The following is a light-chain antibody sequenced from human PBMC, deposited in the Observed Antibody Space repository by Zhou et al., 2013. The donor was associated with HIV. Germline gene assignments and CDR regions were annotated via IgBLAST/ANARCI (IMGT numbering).Light chain of an antibody. CDR3: MQSIQLPYT. CDR2: LGS. CDR1: QSLLYRNGHNY. V-gene: IGKV2-28*01. Sequence: DIVMTQSPLSLPVTPGEPASISCRSSQSLLYRNGHNYLDWYLQKPGQSPQLLIYLGSNRASGVPDRFSGSGSGTDFTLKISRVEAEDVGVYYCMQSIQLPYTFGQGTKLEIK. J-gene: IGKJ2*01.